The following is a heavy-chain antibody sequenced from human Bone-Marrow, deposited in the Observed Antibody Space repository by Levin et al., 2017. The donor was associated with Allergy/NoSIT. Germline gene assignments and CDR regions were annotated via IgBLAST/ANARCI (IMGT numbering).Heavy chain of an antibody. J-gene: IGHJ4*02. CDR3: ARNGVGTAAGTP. Sequence: GESLKISCAASGFTVSRNYKSWVRQAPGKGLEWVSLIYSGGDTQYADSVKGRFTISRDNSKNTLYLQMNSLRVDDTAVYYCARNGVGTAAGTPWGQGTLVTVSS. D-gene: IGHD6-13*01. CDR1: GFTVSRNY. CDR2: IYSGGDT. V-gene: IGHV3-66*01.